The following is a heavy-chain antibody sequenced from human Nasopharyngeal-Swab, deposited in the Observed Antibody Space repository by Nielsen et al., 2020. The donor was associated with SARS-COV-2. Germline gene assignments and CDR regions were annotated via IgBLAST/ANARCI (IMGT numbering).Heavy chain of an antibody. V-gene: IGHV4-31*02. D-gene: IGHD3-22*01. CDR1: GGSISSGGYY. Sequence: SCTVSGGSISSGGYYWSWIRQHPGKGLEWIGYIYYSGSTYYNPSLKSRVTISVDTSKNQFSLKLSSVTAADTAVYYCARAAITMIVVVSAFDIWGQGTMVTVSS. J-gene: IGHJ3*02. CDR2: IYYSGST. CDR3: ARAAITMIVVVSAFDI.